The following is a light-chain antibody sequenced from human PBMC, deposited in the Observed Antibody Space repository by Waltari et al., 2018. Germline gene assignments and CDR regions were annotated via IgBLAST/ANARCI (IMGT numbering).Light chain of an antibody. Sequence: SYELPQPLSVSVARGQTARITWGGDSTGIKTGHWYQQKPGQAPVLVIYRDSNRPSGIPERFSGSNSGNTATLTISRAQAGDETDYYCQVWDSSTVVFGGGTKLTVL. J-gene: IGLJ2*01. CDR3: QVWDSSTVV. V-gene: IGLV3-9*01. CDR1: STGIKT. CDR2: RDS.